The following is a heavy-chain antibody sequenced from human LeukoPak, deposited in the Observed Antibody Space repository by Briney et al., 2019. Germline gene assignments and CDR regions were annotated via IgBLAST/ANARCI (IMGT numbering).Heavy chain of an antibody. Sequence: GASVKVSCKVSGYTLTELSMHWVRQAPGKGLEWMGGFDPEDGDTIYAQKFQGRVTMTEDTSTDTAYMELSSLRSEDTAVYYCATVTSYGGYPPLIVDFWGQGTLVTVSS. V-gene: IGHV1-24*01. J-gene: IGHJ4*02. CDR3: ATVTSYGGYPPLIVDF. CDR2: FDPEDGDT. CDR1: GYTLTELS. D-gene: IGHD4-17*01.